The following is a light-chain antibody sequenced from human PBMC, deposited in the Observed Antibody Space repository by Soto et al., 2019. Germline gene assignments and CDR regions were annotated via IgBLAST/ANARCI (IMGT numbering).Light chain of an antibody. CDR3: GSYTGTIYV. J-gene: IGLJ1*01. CDR2: AVT. CDR1: SSDVGGYNY. Sequence: QSALTQPASVSGSPGQSITISCTGTSSDVGGYNYVSWYQQHPGKAPKLMIYAVTDRPSGVSSRFSGSKSGNTASLTISGLQAEDEADYYCGSYTGTIYVFGTGTKVTVL. V-gene: IGLV2-14*01.